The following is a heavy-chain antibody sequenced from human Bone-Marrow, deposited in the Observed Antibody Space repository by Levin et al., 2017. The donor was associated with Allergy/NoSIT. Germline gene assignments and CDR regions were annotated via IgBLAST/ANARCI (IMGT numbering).Heavy chain of an antibody. D-gene: IGHD3-3*01. CDR1: GGTFSSYA. Sequence: GASVKVSCKASGGTFSSYAISWVRQAPGQGLEWMGGIIPIFGTANYAQKFQGRVTITADKSTSTAYMELSSLRSEDTAVYYCAREYDFWSGEWLYYYGMDVWGQGTTVTVSS. J-gene: IGHJ6*02. V-gene: IGHV1-69*06. CDR2: IIPIFGTA. CDR3: AREYDFWSGEWLYYYGMDV.